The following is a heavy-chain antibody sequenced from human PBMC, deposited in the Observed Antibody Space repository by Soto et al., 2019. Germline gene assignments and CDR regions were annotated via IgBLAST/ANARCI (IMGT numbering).Heavy chain of an antibody. Sequence: SETLSLTCTVSGGSISSSTYYWGWMRQPPGKGLEWIASFFIGGNTYYNPSLKSRVTISVDTSKNQFSLKLSSVTAVDTAVYYCARIPADDILTGYAYYYYGMDVWGQGTTVTSP. CDR1: GGSISSSTYY. V-gene: IGHV4-39*01. CDR3: ARIPADDILTGYAYYYYGMDV. J-gene: IGHJ6*02. D-gene: IGHD3-9*01. CDR2: FFIGGNT.